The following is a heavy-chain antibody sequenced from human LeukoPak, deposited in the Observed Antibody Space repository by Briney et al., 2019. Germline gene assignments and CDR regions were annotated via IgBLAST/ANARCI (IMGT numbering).Heavy chain of an antibody. D-gene: IGHD3-3*01. CDR3: ARARPYNYDFWSGYRFDP. J-gene: IGHJ5*02. V-gene: IGHV3-23*01. Sequence: PGGSLRLSCAASGFTFSSYAMSWVRQAPGKGLEWVSAISGSGGSTYYADSVKGRFTISRDNSKNTLYLQMNSLRAEDTAVYYCARARPYNYDFWSGYRFDPWGQGTLVTVSS. CDR1: GFTFSSYA. CDR2: ISGSGGST.